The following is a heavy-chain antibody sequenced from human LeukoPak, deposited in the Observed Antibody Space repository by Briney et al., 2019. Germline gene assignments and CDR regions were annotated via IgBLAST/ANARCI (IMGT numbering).Heavy chain of an antibody. CDR2: IYHSGST. D-gene: IGHD2-2*01. Sequence: SETLSLTCTVSGYSISSGYYWGWIRQPPGKGLEWIGSIYHSGSTYYNPSLKSRVTISVDTSKNQFSLKLSSVTAADTAVYYCAKDEVVPGYYYTDVWGRGTTVTISS. CDR1: GYSISSGYY. J-gene: IGHJ6*03. CDR3: AKDEVVPGYYYTDV. V-gene: IGHV4-38-2*02.